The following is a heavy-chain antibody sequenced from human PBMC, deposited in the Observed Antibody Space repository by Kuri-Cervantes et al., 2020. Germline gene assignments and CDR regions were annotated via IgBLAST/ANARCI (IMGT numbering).Heavy chain of an antibody. D-gene: IGHD4-17*01. J-gene: IGHJ4*02. Sequence: GSLRLTCTVYDGSVSSGSYYWSWIRQPPGKGLEWIGSIYHSGSTYYNPSRKSRVTISVDTSKNQFSLKLSSVTAADTAVYYCARGGTDYGDRINDYWGQGTLVTVSS. V-gene: IGHV4-39*07. CDR1: DGSVSSGSYY. CDR2: IYHSGST. CDR3: ARGGTDYGDRINDY.